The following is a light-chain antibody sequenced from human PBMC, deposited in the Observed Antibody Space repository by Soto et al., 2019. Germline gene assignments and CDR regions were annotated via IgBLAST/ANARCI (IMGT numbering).Light chain of an antibody. Sequence: DIQMTQSPSSLSASVGDRVTITCQASQDISNYLNWYQQKPGKAPKLLIYDASNLETGVPSRFSGSGSGTDFSFTISRLQPEDIATYYCQQYDNLPFTFGPGTKVD. J-gene: IGKJ3*01. CDR2: DAS. V-gene: IGKV1-33*01. CDR1: QDISNY. CDR3: QQYDNLPFT.